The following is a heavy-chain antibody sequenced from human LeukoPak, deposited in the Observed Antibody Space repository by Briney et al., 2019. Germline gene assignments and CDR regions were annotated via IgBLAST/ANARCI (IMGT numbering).Heavy chain of an antibody. J-gene: IGHJ5*02. CDR2: INSDGSST. Sequence: HPGGSLRLSCAASGLTFSSYWMHWVRQAPGKGLVWVSRINSDGSSTSYADSVKGRFTISRDNAKNTLYLQMNSLRAEDTAVYYCASRSRWFGDRPGFDPWGQGTLVTVSS. CDR3: ASRSRWFGDRPGFDP. CDR1: GLTFSSYW. V-gene: IGHV3-74*01. D-gene: IGHD3-10*01.